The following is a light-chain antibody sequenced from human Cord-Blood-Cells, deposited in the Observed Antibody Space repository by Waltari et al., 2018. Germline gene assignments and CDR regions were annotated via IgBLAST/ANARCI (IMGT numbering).Light chain of an antibody. CDR1: GSDVGGYNY. V-gene: IGLV2-14*01. CDR3: SSYTSSSFWV. CDR2: DVS. Sequence: QSALTQPASVSGSPGQSITISCTGTGSDVGGYNYVSWYQQHPGKAPKLMIYDVSNRPSGVSNRFSGSKSGNTASLTISGLQAEDEADYYCSSYTSSSFWVFGGGTKLTVL. J-gene: IGLJ3*02.